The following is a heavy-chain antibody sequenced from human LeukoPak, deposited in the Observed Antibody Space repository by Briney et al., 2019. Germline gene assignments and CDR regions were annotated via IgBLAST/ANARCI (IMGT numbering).Heavy chain of an antibody. Sequence: GGSLRLSCAASGFTFSSYAMHWVRQAPGKGLERVAVISYDGSNKYYADSVKGRFTISRDNSKNTLYLQMNSLRAEDTAVYYCARGCCSSTSCYALGYWGQGTLVTVSS. D-gene: IGHD2-2*01. J-gene: IGHJ4*02. CDR2: ISYDGSNK. CDR1: GFTFSSYA. CDR3: ARGCCSSTSCYALGY. V-gene: IGHV3-30*04.